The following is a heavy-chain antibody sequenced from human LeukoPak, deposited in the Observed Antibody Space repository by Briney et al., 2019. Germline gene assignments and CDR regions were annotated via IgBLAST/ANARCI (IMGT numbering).Heavy chain of an antibody. CDR3: AREDSSSPEYYYYGMDV. CDR2: IVPVLGTP. V-gene: IGHV1-69*04. J-gene: IGHJ6*02. Sequence: SVKISCKTSGGTFSTYAVSWVRQAPGQGLEWMGRIVPVLGTPRYAQKFQGRVTITADKSTSTAYMELSSLRSEDTAVYYCAREDSSSPEYYYYGMDVWGQGTTVTVSS. CDR1: GGTFSTYA. D-gene: IGHD6-6*01.